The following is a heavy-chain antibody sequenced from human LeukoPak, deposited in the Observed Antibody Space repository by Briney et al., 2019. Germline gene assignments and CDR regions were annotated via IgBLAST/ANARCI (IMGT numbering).Heavy chain of an antibody. D-gene: IGHD2-8*02. V-gene: IGHV4-34*01. CDR2: ANHNGST. J-gene: IGHJ4*02. CDR3: ARGIVLTGYASFDY. CDR1: GGSFRGYY. Sequence: PSETLSLTCAVNGGSFRGYYWTWISQPPGKGLEWIGEANHNGSTNYSPSLKSRINISVDTSKNQFSLKLNSVTAADTAVYFCARGIVLTGYASFDYWGQGTPVTVSS.